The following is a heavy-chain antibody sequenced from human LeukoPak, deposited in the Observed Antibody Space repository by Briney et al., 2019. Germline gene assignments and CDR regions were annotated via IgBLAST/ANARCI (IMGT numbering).Heavy chain of an antibody. Sequence: SETLSPTCAVYGGSFSGYYWSWIRQPPGKGLEWSGEINHSGSTNYNPSLKSRVTISVDTSKNQFSLKLSSVTAADTAVYYCASYDSSGYYGYWGQGTLVTVSS. D-gene: IGHD3-22*01. V-gene: IGHV4-34*01. J-gene: IGHJ4*02. CDR3: ASYDSSGYYGY. CDR2: INHSGST. CDR1: GGSFSGYY.